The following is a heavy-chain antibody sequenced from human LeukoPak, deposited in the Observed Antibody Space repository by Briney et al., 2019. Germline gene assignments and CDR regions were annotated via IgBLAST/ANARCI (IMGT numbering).Heavy chain of an antibody. CDR1: GFTFSSYS. Sequence: GGSLRLSCAASGFTFSSYSMSWVRQAPGKGLEWVSSISSSSSYIYYADSVKGRFTISRDNAKNSLYLQMNSLRAEDTAVYYCARDLAAYYDFWSGPRGWFDPWGQGTLVTVSS. D-gene: IGHD3-3*01. CDR2: ISSSSSYI. V-gene: IGHV3-21*01. J-gene: IGHJ5*02. CDR3: ARDLAAYYDFWSGPRGWFDP.